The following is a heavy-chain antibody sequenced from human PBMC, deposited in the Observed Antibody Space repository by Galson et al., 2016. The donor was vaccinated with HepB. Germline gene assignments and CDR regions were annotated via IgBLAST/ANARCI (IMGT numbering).Heavy chain of an antibody. CDR2: IYPSGGST. CDR1: GYSFDGHY. J-gene: IGHJ6*02. CDR3: AREATYGNQNCFYGVDV. V-gene: IGHV1-46*02. Sequence: SVKVSCKASGYSFDGHYLHWVRQAPGQGLEWMGMIYPSGGSTTYAKRFWGRVTMARDTSSNIVYMELRRLTSDDTAVYYCAREATYGNQNCFYGVDVWGQGTTVTVSS. D-gene: IGHD4-11*01.